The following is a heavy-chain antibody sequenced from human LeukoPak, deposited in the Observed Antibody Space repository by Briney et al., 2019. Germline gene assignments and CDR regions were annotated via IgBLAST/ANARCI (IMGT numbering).Heavy chain of an antibody. Sequence: GGSLRLSCAASGVTVSSNYMSWVRQAQGKGLEWVSVIYSGGSTYYADSVKGRFTISRDNSKNTLYLQMNRLRAEDTAVYYCARDLGGGYCTNGVCYQGGFDYWGQGTLVTVSS. J-gene: IGHJ4*02. CDR1: GVTVSSNY. V-gene: IGHV3-66*02. D-gene: IGHD2-8*01. CDR3: ARDLGGGYCTNGVCYQGGFDY. CDR2: IYSGGST.